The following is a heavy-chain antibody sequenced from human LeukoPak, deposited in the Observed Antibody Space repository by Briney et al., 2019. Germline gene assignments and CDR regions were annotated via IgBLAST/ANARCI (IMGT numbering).Heavy chain of an antibody. D-gene: IGHD2-21*01. Sequence: GASVKVSCKASGYNFLNHGISWVRQAPGQGLEWMGWISGKTGNINYAQKFQARATMTRDTSTSTAYMELRSLRSDDTAVYFCARRFLNSHPIYYYMDVWAKGTTVIVSS. CDR1: GYNFLNHG. J-gene: IGHJ6*03. CDR2: ISGKTGNI. V-gene: IGHV1-18*01. CDR3: ARRFLNSHPIYYYMDV.